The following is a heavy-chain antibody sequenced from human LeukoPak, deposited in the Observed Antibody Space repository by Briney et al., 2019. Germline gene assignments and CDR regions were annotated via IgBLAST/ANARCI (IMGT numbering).Heavy chain of an antibody. D-gene: IGHD3-16*01. CDR2: INPNSGGT. Sequence: ASVKVSCKASGYTFTGYYMHWVRQAPGQGLEWMGWINPNSGGTNYAQKFQGRVTMTRDTSISTAYMELSRLRSNDTAVYYCARETIGGLWDPHYDSGGQGPLVTVSS. V-gene: IGHV1-2*02. CDR1: GYTFTGYY. J-gene: IGHJ4*02. CDR3: ARETIGGLWDPHYDS.